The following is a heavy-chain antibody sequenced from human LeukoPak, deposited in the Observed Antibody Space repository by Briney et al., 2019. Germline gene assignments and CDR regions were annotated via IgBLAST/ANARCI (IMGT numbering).Heavy chain of an antibody. D-gene: IGHD7-27*01. V-gene: IGHV4-39*07. CDR2: IYYSGST. J-gene: IGHJ4*02. CDR3: ASRLTGPYYFDY. CDR1: GGSISSSSYY. Sequence: SETLSLTCTGSGGSISSSSYYWGWIRQPPGKGLEWIGSIYYSGSTYYNPSLKSRVTISVDTSKNQFSLKLSSVTAADTAVYYCASRLTGPYYFDYWGQGTLVTVSS.